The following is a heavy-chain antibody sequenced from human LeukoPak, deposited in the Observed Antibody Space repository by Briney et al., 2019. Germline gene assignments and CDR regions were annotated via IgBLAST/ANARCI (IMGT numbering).Heavy chain of an antibody. D-gene: IGHD2-21*01. J-gene: IGHJ4*02. CDR3: VKDRAVVVPSIRGFDY. CDR1: GFTFSSYS. CDR2: ISASSSTI. Sequence: GGSLRLSCAASGFTFSSYSMNWVRQAPGKGLEWVSYISASSSTIYYADSVKGRFTISRDNAKSTLYLQMTSLRPEDMAVYYCVKDRAVVVPSIRGFDYWGRGTLVTVSS. V-gene: IGHV3-48*01.